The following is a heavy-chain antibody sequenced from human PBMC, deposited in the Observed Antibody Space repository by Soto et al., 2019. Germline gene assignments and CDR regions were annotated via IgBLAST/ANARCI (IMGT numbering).Heavy chain of an antibody. CDR3: ARKIVVPTGVLDH. J-gene: IGHJ4*02. CDR2: IAGKT. CDR1: GFTLSKSV. Sequence: VHLLQSGGGLVQPGGSLRLSCASSGFTLSKSVMSWGRQAPGKGLEWVSTIAGKTYYSDSVKGRFTISRDNSQSTLYLQLNSLRAEDTAVYYCARKIVVPTGVLDHWGQRTLVTVSS. V-gene: IGHV3-23*01. D-gene: IGHD1-1*01.